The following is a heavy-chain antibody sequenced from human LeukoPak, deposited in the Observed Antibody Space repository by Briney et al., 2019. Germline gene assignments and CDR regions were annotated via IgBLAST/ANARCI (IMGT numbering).Heavy chain of an antibody. Sequence: PGGSLRLSCAASGFTFSAYWMHWVRQAPWKGLVWVSRISTDGSITTYADSAKGRLTISRDNAKNTLYLQMYSLRAEDTAVYYCTRDFGAGDYWGQGTLVTVSS. CDR3: TRDFGAGDY. J-gene: IGHJ4*02. CDR1: GFTFSAYW. CDR2: ISTDGSIT. D-gene: IGHD3-3*01. V-gene: IGHV3-74*01.